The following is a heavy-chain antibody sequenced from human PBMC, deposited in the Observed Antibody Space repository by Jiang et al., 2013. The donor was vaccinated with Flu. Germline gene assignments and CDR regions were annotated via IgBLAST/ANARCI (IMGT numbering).Heavy chain of an antibody. CDR3: ARQPVGGPTRHFDY. Sequence: LLKPSETLSLTCTVSGGSISSTNYYWGWIRQPPGKGLEWIGNIFYSGSTYYSPSLKSRVTISVDTSKNQFSLDLTSVTAADTAVYYCARQPVGGPTRHFDYWGQGTLVTVSS. J-gene: IGHJ4*02. V-gene: IGHV4-39*01. CDR2: IFYSGST. D-gene: IGHD1-26*01. CDR1: GGSISSTNYY.